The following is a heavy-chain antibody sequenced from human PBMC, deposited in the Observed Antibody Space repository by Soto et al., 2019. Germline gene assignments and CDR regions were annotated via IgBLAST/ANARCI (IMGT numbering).Heavy chain of an antibody. V-gene: IGHV1-69*02. CDR2: IIPVLGVT. CDR1: GSTFSSYT. Sequence: QVQLVQSGAEVRKPGSSVEVSCMASGSTFSSYTVNLVRQAPGQGLEGIGRIIPVLGVTHYARRFQGRVTITAERYRKTAYMGLTSLTSEDTAVYYCARRRYCGVDCYNKFYYGMDVCGHGATVTVSS. D-gene: IGHD2-21*02. CDR3: ARRRYCGVDCYNKFYYGMDV. J-gene: IGHJ6*02.